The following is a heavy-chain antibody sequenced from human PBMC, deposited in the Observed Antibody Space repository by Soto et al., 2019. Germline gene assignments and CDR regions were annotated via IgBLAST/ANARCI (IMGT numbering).Heavy chain of an antibody. Sequence: GGSLRLSCAASGFTFSSYGMHWVRQAPGKGLEWVAVIWCDGSNKYYADSVKGRFTISRDNSKNTLYLQMNSLRAEDTAVYYCAREGGLHQQWLVEVGDYYYGMDVWGQGTTVTVSS. J-gene: IGHJ6*02. CDR3: AREGGLHQQWLVEVGDYYYGMDV. CDR1: GFTFSSYG. D-gene: IGHD6-19*01. V-gene: IGHV3-33*01. CDR2: IWCDGSNK.